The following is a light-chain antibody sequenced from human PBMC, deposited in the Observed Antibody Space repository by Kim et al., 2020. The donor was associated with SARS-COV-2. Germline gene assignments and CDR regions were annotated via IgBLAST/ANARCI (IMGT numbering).Light chain of an antibody. CDR3: QTWDTGIGV. CDR2: VNNDGSH. J-gene: IGLJ3*02. V-gene: IGLV4-69*01. Sequence: QLVLTQSPSASASLGASVKLTCILSSGHTRYAIAWHQQQPEKGPRYLMKVNNDGSHSKGDGISDRFSGSSSGAERYLTISSLQSEDEADYYCQTWDTGIGVFGGGTQLTVL. CDR1: SGHTRYA.